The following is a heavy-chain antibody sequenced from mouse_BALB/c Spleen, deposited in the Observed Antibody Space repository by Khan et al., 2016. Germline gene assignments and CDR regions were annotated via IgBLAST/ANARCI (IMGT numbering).Heavy chain of an antibody. CDR3: ARSYYGYFAMDY. CDR1: GYTFTDYY. Sequence: QVQLQQSGTELPRPGASVKLSCKASGYTFTDYYIHWVKQRTGQGLEWIGEIFPGSGSTYYNEKFKGKASLTADTSSSTAYMQLSSLTSEDSAVYFCARSYYGYFAMDYWGHGASVTVSS. J-gene: IGHJ4*01. D-gene: IGHD1-2*01. CDR2: IFPGSGST. V-gene: IGHV1-77*01.